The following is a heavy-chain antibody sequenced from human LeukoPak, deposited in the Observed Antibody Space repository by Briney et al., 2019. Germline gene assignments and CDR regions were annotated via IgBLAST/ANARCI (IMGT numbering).Heavy chain of an antibody. V-gene: IGHV3-23*01. CDR2: ISGSGGST. Sequence: PGGSLRLSCAASGFTFSSYAMSWVRQAPGKGLEWVSAISGSGGSTYYADSVKGRFTISRDNSKNTLYLQMNSLRAEDTAVYYCAKDQKRRITMIVVVIRYSDYWGQGTLVTVSS. CDR3: AKDQKRRITMIVVVIRYSDY. CDR1: GFTFSSYA. J-gene: IGHJ4*02. D-gene: IGHD3-22*01.